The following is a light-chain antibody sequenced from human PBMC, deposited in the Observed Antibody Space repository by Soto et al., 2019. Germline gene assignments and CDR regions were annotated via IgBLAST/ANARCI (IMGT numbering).Light chain of an antibody. J-gene: IGLJ1*01. CDR2: EGS. V-gene: IGLV2-23*01. Sequence: QSALAQPASVSGSPGQSITISCTGSSSDIGGFGLVSWYRHHPGEAPKLIIFEGSKRPSGVSSRFSGSKSGNTASLTISGRQAEDEDDYYCCAYAGGGHLFVFGAGTKLTVL. CDR3: CAYAGGGHLFV. CDR1: SSDIGGFGL.